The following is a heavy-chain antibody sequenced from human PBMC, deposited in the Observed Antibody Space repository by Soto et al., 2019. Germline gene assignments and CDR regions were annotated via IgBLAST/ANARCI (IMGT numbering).Heavy chain of an antibody. CDR2: IYPGDSDT. CDR1: GYNFNTYW. D-gene: IGHD5-12*01. J-gene: IGHJ4*02. V-gene: IGHV5-51*01. Sequence: LKISCEGSGYNFNTYWIGWVRQMPGKGLEWMALIYPGDSDTRYSPSFEGQVTLSVDRSISTAYLQWSSLKASDTAIYYCATSTVSYVDIVSSTTRGYFDHWGQGTLVTVSS. CDR3: ATSTVSYVDIVSSTTRGYFDH.